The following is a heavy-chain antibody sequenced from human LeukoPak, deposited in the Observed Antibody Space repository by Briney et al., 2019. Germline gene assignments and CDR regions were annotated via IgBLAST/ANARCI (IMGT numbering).Heavy chain of an antibody. D-gene: IGHD5-18*01. J-gene: IGHJ4*02. CDR3: AKDLREEYSHGYDHY. V-gene: IGHV3-21*04. Sequence: GGSLRLSCAASGFTFSSYSMNWVRQAPGKGLEWVSSISSSSSYIYYADSVKGRFTISRDNAKNSLYLQMNSLRAEDTAVYYCAKDLREEYSHGYDHYWGQGTLVTVSS. CDR1: GFTFSSYS. CDR2: ISSSSSYI.